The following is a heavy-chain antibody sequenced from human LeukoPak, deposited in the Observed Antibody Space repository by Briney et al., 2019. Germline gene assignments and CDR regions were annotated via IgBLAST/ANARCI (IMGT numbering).Heavy chain of an antibody. CDR1: GFTFSTYG. D-gene: IGHD4-23*01. J-gene: IGHJ4*02. V-gene: IGHV3-30*12. CDR3: ARDRVDYGGNSGFDY. Sequence: PGGSLRLSCAASGFTFSTYGMHWVRQAPGKGLEWVAVISYDGSNKYYADSVKGRFTISRDNAKNSLYLQMNSLRAEDTAVYYCARDRVDYGGNSGFDYWGQGTLVTVSS. CDR2: ISYDGSNK.